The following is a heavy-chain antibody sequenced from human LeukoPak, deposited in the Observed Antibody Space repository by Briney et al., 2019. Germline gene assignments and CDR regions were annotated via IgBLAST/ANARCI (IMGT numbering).Heavy chain of an antibody. CDR1: GFTFSSYS. V-gene: IGHV3-21*01. CDR3: ARGGKDFWSGYYTWTPYVPYYYYMDV. J-gene: IGHJ6*03. D-gene: IGHD3-3*01. CDR2: ISSSSSYI. Sequence: GGSLRLSCAASGFTFSSYSMNWVRQAPGKGLEWVSSISSSSSYIYYADSVKGRFTISRDNAKNSLYLQMNSLRAEDTAVYYCARGGKDFWSGYYTWTPYVPYYYYMDVWGKGTTVTVSS.